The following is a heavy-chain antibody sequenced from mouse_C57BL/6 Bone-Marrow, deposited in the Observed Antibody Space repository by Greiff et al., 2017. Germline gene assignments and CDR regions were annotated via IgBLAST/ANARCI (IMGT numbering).Heavy chain of an antibody. V-gene: IGHV1-52*01. CDR1: GYTFTSYW. CDR3: AREGSYYGLDY. J-gene: IGHJ2*02. CDR2: IDPSDSET. Sequence: VQLQQPGAELVRPGSSVKLSCKASGYTFTSYWMHWVKQRPIQGLEWIGNIDPSDSETNYNQKLKDKAPLTVDKSSSTAYMQLSSLTSEDSAVYYCAREGSYYGLDYWGQGTSLTVSS. D-gene: IGHD1-1*01.